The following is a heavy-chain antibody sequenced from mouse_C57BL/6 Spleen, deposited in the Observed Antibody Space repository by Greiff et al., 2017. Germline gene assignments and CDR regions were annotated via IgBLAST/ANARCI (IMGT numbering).Heavy chain of an antibody. CDR3: ARYGNDEDFDY. CDR1: GYTFTSSW. Sequence: QVQLQQSVPELVKPGASVKISCKASGYTFTSSWMHWVKQRPGQGLEWIGEIDPSDSYTNYNQKFKGKSTLTVDKSSSTAYMQLSSLTSEDSAVYYCARYGNDEDFDYWGKGTTLTVSS. V-gene: IGHV1-69*01. J-gene: IGHJ2*01. D-gene: IGHD2-2*01. CDR2: IDPSDSYT.